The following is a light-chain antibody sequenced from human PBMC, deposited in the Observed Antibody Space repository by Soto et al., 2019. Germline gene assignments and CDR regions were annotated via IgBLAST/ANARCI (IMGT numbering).Light chain of an antibody. V-gene: IGLV2-14*01. J-gene: IGLJ2*01. Sequence: QSVLTQPASVSGSPGLSITISCTGTSSDVGGYNYVSWYQQHPGKAPKLMIYDVSNGPSGVSNRFSGSKSGNTASLTISGLQAEDEADYYCSSYTSSSTLMVFGGGTKLTVL. CDR1: SSDVGGYNY. CDR2: DVS. CDR3: SSYTSSSTLMV.